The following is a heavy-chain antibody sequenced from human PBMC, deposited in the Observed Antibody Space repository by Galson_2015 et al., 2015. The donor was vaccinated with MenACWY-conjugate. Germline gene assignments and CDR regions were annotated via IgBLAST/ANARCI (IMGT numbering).Heavy chain of an antibody. CDR2: IRDTGGL. V-gene: IGHV4-4*08. CDR1: CGSIRRPY. J-gene: IGHJ4*02. D-gene: IGHD7-27*01. Sequence: SGNLSLTCPVSCGSIRRPYLSLFRAAPGEGMGWVAYIRDTGGLKDKPSPKMRVTMSAKKANTQFSRRLISVTAADTAVYYCARIPTWGSSFGYFDYWGQGILVAVSS. CDR3: ARIPTWGSSFGYFDY.